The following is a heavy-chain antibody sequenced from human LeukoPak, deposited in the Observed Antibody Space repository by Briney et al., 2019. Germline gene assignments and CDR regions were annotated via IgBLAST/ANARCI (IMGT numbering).Heavy chain of an antibody. J-gene: IGHJ1*01. CDR2: IYHGGST. V-gene: IGHV4-30-2*01. CDR3: ARAPGGLCGSDYFQY. CDR1: GVSISSGGYY. Sequence: SQTLSLTCTVSGVSISSGGYYWSWMRPPPGQGREWIVSIYHGGSTYYNPSISRLVTITVDWSNNQFSLKLSSVTAAATAVYFCARAPGGLCGSDYFQYWGHGTLVTVSS. D-gene: IGHD2-21*01.